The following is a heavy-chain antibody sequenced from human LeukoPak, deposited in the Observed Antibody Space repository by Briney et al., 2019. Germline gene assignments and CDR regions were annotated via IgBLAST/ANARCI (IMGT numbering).Heavy chain of an antibody. D-gene: IGHD2-15*01. CDR3: AREDCSGGTCYYGPLDF. CDR2: ISAYNGNT. CDR1: GYTFTSYG. Sequence: GASVKVSCKASGYTFTSYGISWVRQAPGQGLEWMGWISAYNGNTNYAQKLQGRVTMTTDTSTSTAYMELRSLRSDDTAVYYCAREDCSGGTCYYGPLDFGGQGTLVTVSS. J-gene: IGHJ4*02. V-gene: IGHV1-18*01.